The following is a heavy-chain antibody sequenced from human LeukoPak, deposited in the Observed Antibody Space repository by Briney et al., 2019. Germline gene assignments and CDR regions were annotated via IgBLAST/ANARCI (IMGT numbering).Heavy chain of an antibody. D-gene: IGHD6-19*01. Sequence: GGSLRLSCAASGFTFSSYGMHWVRQAPGKGLEWVAFIRYDGSNKYYADSVKGRFTISRDNSKNTLYLQMNSLRAEDTAVYYCAKDQVWAVAGTHYFDYWGQGTLVTVSS. J-gene: IGHJ4*02. V-gene: IGHV3-30*02. CDR3: AKDQVWAVAGTHYFDY. CDR2: IRYDGSNK. CDR1: GFTFSSYG.